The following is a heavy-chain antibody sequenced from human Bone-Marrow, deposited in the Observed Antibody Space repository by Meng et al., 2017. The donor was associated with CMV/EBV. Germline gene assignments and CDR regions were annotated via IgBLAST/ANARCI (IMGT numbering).Heavy chain of an antibody. Sequence: ASVKVSCKASGYTFTSYGISWVRQAPGQGLEWMGWISAYNGNTNYAQKLQGRVTMTTDTSTSTAYMELRSLRSDDTAVYYCARGHYYDSSGYYWGADYFDYWGQGTLVTVPQ. CDR1: GYTFTSYG. CDR3: ARGHYYDSSGYYWGADYFDY. D-gene: IGHD3-22*01. J-gene: IGHJ4*02. CDR2: ISAYNGNT. V-gene: IGHV1-18*01.